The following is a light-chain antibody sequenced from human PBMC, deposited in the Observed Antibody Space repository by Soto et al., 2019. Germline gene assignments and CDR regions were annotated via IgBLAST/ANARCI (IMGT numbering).Light chain of an antibody. V-gene: IGKV1-5*03. Sequence: DIQMTQSPSTLSASVGDRVTITCRASQSISNWLAWYQQKPGKAPKLLIYKASSLESGVPSRFSGSGSGTEFTLTISSLQPDDFATYYCQQYNSYSPRFTFGPGTKVDIK. J-gene: IGKJ3*01. CDR3: QQYNSYSPRFT. CDR2: KAS. CDR1: QSISNW.